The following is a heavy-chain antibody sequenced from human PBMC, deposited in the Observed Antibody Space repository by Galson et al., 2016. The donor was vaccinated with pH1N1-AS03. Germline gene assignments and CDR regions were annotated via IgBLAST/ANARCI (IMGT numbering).Heavy chain of an antibody. V-gene: IGHV4-31*02. CDR1: GGSISSGNYF. J-gene: IGHJ5*02. CDR3: ASVSLAYCSSTSCFRFDP. D-gene: IGHD2-2*01. CDR2: IYDSGNT. Sequence: VSGGSISSGNYFWNWIRQHPGKGLEWIGLIYDSGNTFYNPSLKSRVSISVDTSKNQFSLKLNSVTAADTAVYYCASVSLAYCSSTSCFRFDPRGQGTLVTVSS.